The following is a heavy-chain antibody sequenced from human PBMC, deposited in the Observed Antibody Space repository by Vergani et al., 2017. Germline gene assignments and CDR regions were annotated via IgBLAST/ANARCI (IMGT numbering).Heavy chain of an antibody. CDR3: ARGFGYSYPYYFDY. CDR2: IWYDGSNK. V-gene: IGHV3-33*01. Sequence: VQLVESGGGVVQPGRSLRLSCAASGFTFSSYGMHWVRQAPGKGLEWVAVIWYDGSNKYYADSVKGRFTISRDNSKNTLYLQMNSLRAEDTAVYYCARGFGYSYPYYFDYWGQGTLVTVSS. CDR1: GFTFSSYG. D-gene: IGHD5-18*01. J-gene: IGHJ4*02.